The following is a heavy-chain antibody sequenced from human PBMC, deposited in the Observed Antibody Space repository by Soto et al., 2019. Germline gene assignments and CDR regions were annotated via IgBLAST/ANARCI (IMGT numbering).Heavy chain of an antibody. CDR2: ISGSGGST. CDR1: GCDVSNNY. J-gene: IGHJ4*02. D-gene: IGHD6-13*01. Sequence: GGSLRLSCAASGCDVSNNYMSWVRQAPGKGLEWVSVISGSGGSTYYADSVKGRFTISRDNSKNTLYLQMNSLRAEDTAVYYCAKRAAGTSFDYWGQGTLVTVSS. V-gene: IGHV3-23*01. CDR3: AKRAAGTSFDY.